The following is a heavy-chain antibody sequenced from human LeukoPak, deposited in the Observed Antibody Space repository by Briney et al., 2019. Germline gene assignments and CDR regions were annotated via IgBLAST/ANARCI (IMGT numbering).Heavy chain of an antibody. D-gene: IGHD2-15*01. CDR1: AVSITTYY. J-gene: IGHJ3*01. CDR3: ARWGGGSLRAFDV. Sequence: SETLSLTCTVSAVSITTYYWNWIPQPPGKGLEGIGYIYYSGITLYNPSLKSRVTLSTDTSKNQITLKLNSVTAVDTAVYYCARWGGGSLRAFDVWGQGTMVTVSS. CDR2: IYYSGIT. V-gene: IGHV4-59*01.